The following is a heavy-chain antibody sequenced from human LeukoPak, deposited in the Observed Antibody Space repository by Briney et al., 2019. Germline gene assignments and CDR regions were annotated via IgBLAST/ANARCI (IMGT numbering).Heavy chain of an antibody. CDR2: MNPNSGNT. V-gene: IGHV1-8*01. D-gene: IGHD6-19*01. CDR1: GYTFTSYD. CDR3: AIPYSSGWAYDY. Sequence: GASVKVSCKASGYTFTSYDINWVRQATGQGLEWMGWMNPNSGNTGYAQKFQGRVTMTRDTSISTAYMELSRLRSDDTAVYYCAIPYSSGWAYDYWGQGTLVTVSS. J-gene: IGHJ4*02.